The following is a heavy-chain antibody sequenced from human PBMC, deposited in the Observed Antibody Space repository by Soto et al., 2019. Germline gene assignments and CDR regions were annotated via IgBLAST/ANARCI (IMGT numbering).Heavy chain of an antibody. CDR1: GYTFASNA. D-gene: IGHD4-17*01. J-gene: IGHJ4*02. CDR3: ARSHDYGDLDY. V-gene: IGHV1-3*01. CDR2: INAGNGNT. Sequence: ASVKVSCKASGYTFASNAMHWVRQAPGQRVEWIGWINAGNGNTKYSQKFQGRVTITRDTSASTAYMELSSLRSEDTAVYYRARSHDYGDLDYWGQGTLVTVSS.